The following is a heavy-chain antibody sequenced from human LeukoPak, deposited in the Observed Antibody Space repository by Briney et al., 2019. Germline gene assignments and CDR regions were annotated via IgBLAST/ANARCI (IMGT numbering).Heavy chain of an antibody. CDR1: GFTFDDYG. J-gene: IGHJ3*02. D-gene: IGHD2-2*02. CDR3: ARGEVGYCSSTSCYTMPLDI. CDR2: IYSGGST. V-gene: IGHV3-66*02. Sequence: GGSLRLSCAASGFTFDDYGMSWVRQAPGKGLEWVSVIYSGGSTYYADSVKGRFTISRDNSKNTLYLQMNSLRAEDTAVYYCARGEVGYCSSTSCYTMPLDIWGQGTMVTVSS.